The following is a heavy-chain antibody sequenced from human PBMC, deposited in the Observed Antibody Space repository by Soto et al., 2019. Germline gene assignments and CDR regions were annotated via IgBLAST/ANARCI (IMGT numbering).Heavy chain of an antibody. CDR3: ARLHSSIIEY. CDR2: IYYSGST. J-gene: IGHJ4*02. D-gene: IGHD6-13*01. V-gene: IGHV4-39*01. CDR1: GGAISIISYY. Sequence: LSLTCTVSGGAISIISYYWGWIRQPPGKGLEWIGSIYYSGSTYYNPSLKSRVTISVDTSKNQFSLKLSSVTAEDTAVYYCARLHSSIIEYWGQGTLGTVSS.